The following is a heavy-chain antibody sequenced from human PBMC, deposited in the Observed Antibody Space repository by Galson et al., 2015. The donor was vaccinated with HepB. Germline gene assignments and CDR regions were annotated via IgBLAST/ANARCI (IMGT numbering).Heavy chain of an antibody. Sequence: LRLSCAASGFTFSGSDMHWVRQAYGKGLEWVGRVRSKVHSSATAYAASVRGRFIISRDDSKNTAYLQMNSLKSEDTAVYYCTRDFAGLTWGQGTLVTVSS. CDR2: VRSKVHSSAT. J-gene: IGHJ5*02. V-gene: IGHV3-73*01. CDR1: GFTFSGSD. CDR3: TRDFAGLT. D-gene: IGHD3-16*01.